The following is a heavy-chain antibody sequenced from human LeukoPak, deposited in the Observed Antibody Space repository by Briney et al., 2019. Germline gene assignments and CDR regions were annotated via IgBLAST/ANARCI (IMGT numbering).Heavy chain of an antibody. Sequence: PGESLKISCQGSGYSFTSYWIGWVRQMPGKGLEWMGIIYPGDSDTRYSPSFQGQVTISADKSISTAYLQWSSLKASDTAMYYCARRAWSSGWYDAFDIWGQGTMVTVSS. CDR1: GYSFTSYW. D-gene: IGHD6-19*01. V-gene: IGHV5-51*01. CDR2: IYPGDSDT. J-gene: IGHJ3*02. CDR3: ARRAWSSGWYDAFDI.